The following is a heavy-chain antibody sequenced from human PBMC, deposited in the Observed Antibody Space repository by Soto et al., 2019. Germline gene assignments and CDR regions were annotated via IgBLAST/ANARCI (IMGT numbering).Heavy chain of an antibody. Sequence: GASVKVSCKASGYTFTSYDINWVLHATGQGLEWMGWMNPNSVNTGYAQKFQGRVTMTRNTSISTAYMELSSLRSEDTAVYYCARGRRGWLDFDYWGQGTLVTVSS. CDR2: MNPNSVNT. CDR3: ARGRRGWLDFDY. J-gene: IGHJ4*02. CDR1: GYTFTSYD. D-gene: IGHD6-19*01. V-gene: IGHV1-8*01.